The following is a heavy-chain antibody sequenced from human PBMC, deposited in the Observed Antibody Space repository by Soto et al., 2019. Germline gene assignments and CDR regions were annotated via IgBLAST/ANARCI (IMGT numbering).Heavy chain of an antibody. CDR3: AKAHSSGWYYFDY. V-gene: IGHV3-30*18. CDR1: GFTFSSYD. D-gene: IGHD6-19*01. Sequence: QVQLVESGGGVVQPGRSLRLSCAASGFTFSSYDMHWVRQAPGKGLEWVAVISYDGSNKYYADSVKGRFTISRDNSKNTLYLQMNSLRAEDTAVYYCAKAHSSGWYYFDYWVQGPLVTVSS. J-gene: IGHJ4*02. CDR2: ISYDGSNK.